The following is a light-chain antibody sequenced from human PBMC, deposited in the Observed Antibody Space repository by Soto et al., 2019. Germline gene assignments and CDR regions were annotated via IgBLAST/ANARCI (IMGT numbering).Light chain of an antibody. CDR3: LQDINYPWT. V-gene: IGKV1-6*01. CDR1: QSISSY. J-gene: IGKJ1*01. Sequence: IPMTQSPSSLSASVGDRVTITCRASQSISSYLDWYQQKPGKAPKLLIYAASSLQSGVPSRFSGSGSGTDFTLTISSLQPEDSATYYCLQDINYPWTFGQGTKVDIK. CDR2: AAS.